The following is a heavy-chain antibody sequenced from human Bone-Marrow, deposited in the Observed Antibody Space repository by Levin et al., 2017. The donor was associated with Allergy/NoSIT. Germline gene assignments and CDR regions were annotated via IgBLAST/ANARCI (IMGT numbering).Heavy chain of an antibody. CDR2: IDPSGNT. D-gene: IGHD2-2*01. V-gene: IGHV4-38-2*01. CDR3: ARTLGYCSSDGCYYYFDS. Sequence: SSQTLSLTCAVSNYSINSDFHWGWIRQPPGKGLEWIGSIDPSGNTYYNPSLKSRVTISMDTSENQFSLRLTSVTAADTAVYYCARTLGYCSSDGCYYYFDSWGQGTLVTVSS. J-gene: IGHJ4*02. CDR1: NYSINSDFH.